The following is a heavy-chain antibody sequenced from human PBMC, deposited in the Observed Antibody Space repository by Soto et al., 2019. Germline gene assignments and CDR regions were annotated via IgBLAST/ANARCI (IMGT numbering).Heavy chain of an antibody. J-gene: IGHJ5*01. CDR1: GDSISTPHYY. V-gene: IGHV4-30-4*01. Sequence: SETLSLTCTVSGDSISTPHYYWSWIRQPPGKGLEWIGYIYYSGSTYYNPSLKSRVTISEDTPKNQFSLKLTYVTAADTAVYFCSSRYYYASSGSSSWGRGTLVTVS. CDR3: SSRYYYASSGSSS. D-gene: IGHD3-22*01. CDR2: IYYSGST.